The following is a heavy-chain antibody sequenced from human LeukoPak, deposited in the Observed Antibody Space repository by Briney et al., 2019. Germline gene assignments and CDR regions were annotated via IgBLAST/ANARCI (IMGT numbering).Heavy chain of an antibody. CDR1: GGSISSSNW. V-gene: IGHV4-4*02. Sequence: SGTLSLTCAVSGGSISSSNWWSWVRQPPGKGLEWIGEIYHSGSTNYNPSLKSRATISVDKSKNQFSLKLSSVTAADTAVYYCARRPLRGVYFDYWGQGTLVTVSS. D-gene: IGHD4-17*01. CDR2: IYHSGST. J-gene: IGHJ4*02. CDR3: ARRPLRGVYFDY.